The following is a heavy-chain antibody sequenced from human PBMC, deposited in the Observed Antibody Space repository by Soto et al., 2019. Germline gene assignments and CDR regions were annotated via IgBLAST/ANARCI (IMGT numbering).Heavy chain of an antibody. CDR2: IFYSGST. D-gene: IGHD5-18*01. J-gene: IGHJ4*02. Sequence: PWETLSVTCTVSGGSIRSYYWTWIRQPPGKGLEWLGYIFYSGSTFYNPSLKSRVTISIHTSKSQFSLQLTSVTAADTAVYYCARGSGDPAMVDSWGQGTLVTVSS. V-gene: IGHV4-59*01. CDR1: GGSIRSYY. CDR3: ARGSGDPAMVDS.